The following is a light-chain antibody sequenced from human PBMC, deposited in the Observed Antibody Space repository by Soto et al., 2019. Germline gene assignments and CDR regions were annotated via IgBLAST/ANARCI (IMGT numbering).Light chain of an antibody. CDR1: QTISSW. V-gene: IGKV1-5*03. Sequence: DIKMTKSPAALSEYVGDRVTITCRASQTISSWLAWYQQKPGEAPKLLIYKASTLKSGVPSRFSGSGSGTEFSLTISNLQPDECGTYKCEQYEIYWTFGDGTRLAVK. J-gene: IGKJ5*01. CDR3: EQYEIYWT. CDR2: KAS.